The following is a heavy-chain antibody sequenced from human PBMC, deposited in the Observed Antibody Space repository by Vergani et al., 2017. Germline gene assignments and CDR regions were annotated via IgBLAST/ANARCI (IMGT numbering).Heavy chain of an antibody. CDR1: GYTFTSYD. D-gene: IGHD3-3*01. CDR2: MNPNSGNT. J-gene: IGHJ6*03. Sequence: QVQLVQSGAEVKKPGASVKVSCKASGYTFTSYDINWVRQATGQGLEWMGWMNPNSGNTGYAQKFQGRVTMTRNTSISTSYMELSSLRSEDTAVYYCARCLNCFWRLSYYYYMDVWGKGTTVTVSS. V-gene: IGHV1-8*01. CDR3: ARCLNCFWRLSYYYYMDV.